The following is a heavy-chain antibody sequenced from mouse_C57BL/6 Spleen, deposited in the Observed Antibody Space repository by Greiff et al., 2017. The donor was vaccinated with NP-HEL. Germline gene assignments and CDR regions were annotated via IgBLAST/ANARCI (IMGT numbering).Heavy chain of an antibody. J-gene: IGHJ3*01. CDR3: ASGPYDGYAAWFAY. V-gene: IGHV1-52*01. CDR1: GYTFTSYW. D-gene: IGHD2-3*01. CDR2: IDPSDSET. Sequence: QVQLQQPGAELVRPGSSVKLSCKASGYTFTSYWMHRVKQRPIQGLEWIGNIDPSDSETHYNQKFKDKATLTVDKSSSTAYMQLSSLTSEDSAVYYCASGPYDGYAAWFAYWGQGTLVTVSA.